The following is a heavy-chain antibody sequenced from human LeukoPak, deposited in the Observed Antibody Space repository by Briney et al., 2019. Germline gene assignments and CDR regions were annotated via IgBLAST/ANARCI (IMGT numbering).Heavy chain of an antibody. Sequence: GESLQISCKASGYSFTTYWIAWVRQIPGKGLEWMGIIYPDDSDTRYSPSFQGQVTMSADKSINTAYLQWSSLKASDTAMYYCARPHDYSSSWTDLDYWGQGTLVTVSS. CDR1: GYSFTTYW. V-gene: IGHV5-51*01. J-gene: IGHJ4*02. D-gene: IGHD6-13*01. CDR3: ARPHDYSSSWTDLDY. CDR2: IYPDDSDT.